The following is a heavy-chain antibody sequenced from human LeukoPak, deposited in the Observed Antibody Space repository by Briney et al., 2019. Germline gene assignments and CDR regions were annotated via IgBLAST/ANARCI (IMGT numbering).Heavy chain of an antibody. Sequence: ASVKVSCKASGYTFTSYSMNWVRQAPGQGLEYMGWINDNTGNPTYAQGFTGRFVFSLDTSVSTAYLQISSLKAEDTAVYYCARDFPARDWFFDLWGRGTLVTVSS. V-gene: IGHV7-4-1*02. CDR3: ARDFPARDWFFDL. CDR1: GYTFTSYS. J-gene: IGHJ2*01. CDR2: INDNTGNP.